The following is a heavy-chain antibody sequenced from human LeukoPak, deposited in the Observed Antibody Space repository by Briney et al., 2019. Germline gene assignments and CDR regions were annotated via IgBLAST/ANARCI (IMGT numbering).Heavy chain of an antibody. J-gene: IGHJ4*02. CDR1: GGSISSSSYY. CDR2: IYYSGST. V-gene: IGHV4-39*01. D-gene: IGHD3-3*01. Sequence: SETLSLTCTVSGGSISSSSYYWGWIRQPPGKELEWIGSIYYSGSTYYNPSLKSRVTISVDTSKNQFSLKVSSVTAADTAVYYCARSRFLEWLSMGYWGQGTLVTVSS. CDR3: ARSRFLEWLSMGY.